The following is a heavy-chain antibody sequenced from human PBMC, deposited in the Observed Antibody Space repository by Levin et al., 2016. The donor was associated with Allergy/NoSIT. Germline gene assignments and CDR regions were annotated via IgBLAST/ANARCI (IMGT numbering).Heavy chain of an antibody. Sequence: ASVKVSCKASGYTFTSYGISWVRQAPGQGLEWMGWISAYNGNTNYAQKLQGRVTMTTDTSTSTAYMELRSLRSDDTAVYYCARDWVPGAVGATTSDYWGQGTLVTVSS. V-gene: IGHV1-18*01. CDR1: GYTFTSYG. CDR3: ARDWVPGAVGATTSDY. J-gene: IGHJ4*02. D-gene: IGHD1-26*01. CDR2: ISAYNGNT.